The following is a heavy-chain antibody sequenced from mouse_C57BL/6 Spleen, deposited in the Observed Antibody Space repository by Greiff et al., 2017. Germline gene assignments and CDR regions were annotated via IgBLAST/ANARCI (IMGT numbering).Heavy chain of an antibody. V-gene: IGHV1-69*01. J-gene: IGHJ4*01. CDR3: ARSKGLYYGNYQGYYYAMDY. CDR1: GYTFTSYW. D-gene: IGHD2-1*01. Sequence: QVQLQQPGAELVMPGASVKLSCKASGYTFTSYWMHWVKQRPGQGLEWIGEIDPSDSYTNYNQKFKGKSTLTVGKSSSTAYMQLSSLTSEDSAVYYCARSKGLYYGNYQGYYYAMDYWGQGTSVTVSS. CDR2: IDPSDSYT.